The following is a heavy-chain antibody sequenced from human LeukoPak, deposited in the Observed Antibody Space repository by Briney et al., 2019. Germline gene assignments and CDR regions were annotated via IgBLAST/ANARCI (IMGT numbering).Heavy chain of an antibody. CDR1: GYTFTNYG. CDR2: ISAYNGNT. D-gene: IGHD3-22*01. Sequence: GASVKVSCKASGYTFTNYGISWVRQAPGQGLEWMGWISAYNGNTNYAQNLQGRVTMTTDTSTSTAYMELRSLRSDDTAVYYCTRHHHYDSNGYYSPGAGWGQGTLVTVSS. CDR3: TRHHHYDSNGYYSPGAG. V-gene: IGHV1-18*01. J-gene: IGHJ4*02.